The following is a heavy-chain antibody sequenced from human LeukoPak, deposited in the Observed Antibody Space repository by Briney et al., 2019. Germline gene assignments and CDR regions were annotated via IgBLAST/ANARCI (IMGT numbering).Heavy chain of an antibody. CDR3: ASGGFGELFPSHHDAFDI. Sequence: SETLSLTCTVSGGSISSYYWSWIRQPPGKGLEWIGYIYYSGSTNYNPSLKSRVTISVDTSKNQFSLKLSSVTAADTAVYHCASGGFGELFPSHHDAFDIWGQGTMVTVSS. J-gene: IGHJ3*02. V-gene: IGHV4-59*01. CDR2: IYYSGST. CDR1: GGSISSYY. D-gene: IGHD3-10*01.